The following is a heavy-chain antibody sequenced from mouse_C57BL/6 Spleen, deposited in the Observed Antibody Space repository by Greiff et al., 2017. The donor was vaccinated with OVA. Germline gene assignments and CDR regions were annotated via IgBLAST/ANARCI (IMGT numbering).Heavy chain of an antibody. CDR2: IRNKANNHAT. CDR1: GFTFSDAW. V-gene: IGHV6-6*01. Sequence: EVMLVESGGGLVQPGGSMKLSCAASGFTFSDAWMDWVRQSPEKGLEWVAEIRNKANNHATYYAESVKGRFTISRDDSKSSVYLQMNSLRAEDTGIYYCTNYDYEYYYAMDYWGQGTSVTVSS. CDR3: TNYDYEYYYAMDY. J-gene: IGHJ4*01. D-gene: IGHD2-4*01.